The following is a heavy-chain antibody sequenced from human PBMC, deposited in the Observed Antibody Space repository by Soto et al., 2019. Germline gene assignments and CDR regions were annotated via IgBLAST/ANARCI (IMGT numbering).Heavy chain of an antibody. CDR2: IIPIFGTA. CDR3: ARGPYYYGSGSSPANNPFDY. V-gene: IGHV1-69*13. J-gene: IGHJ4*02. Sequence: SVKVSCKASGGTFSSYAISWVRQAPGQGLEWMGGIIPIFGTANYAQKFQGRVTITADESTSTAYMELSSLRSEDTAVYYCARGPYYYGSGSSPANNPFDYWGQGTLVTVSS. D-gene: IGHD3-10*01. CDR1: GGTFSSYA.